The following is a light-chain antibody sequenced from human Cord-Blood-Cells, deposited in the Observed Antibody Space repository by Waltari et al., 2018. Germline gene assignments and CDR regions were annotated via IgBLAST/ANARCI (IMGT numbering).Light chain of an antibody. CDR3: QAWDSSTAVV. CDR2: QDS. Sequence: SHELTQPPSVSVSPGQTASITCSGDNLGAKYACWYQQKPGQSPVLVIYQDSKRPSGIPERFSGSNSGNTATLTISGTQAMDEADYYCQAWDSSTAVVFGGGTKLTVL. J-gene: IGLJ2*01. CDR1: NLGAKY. V-gene: IGLV3-1*01.